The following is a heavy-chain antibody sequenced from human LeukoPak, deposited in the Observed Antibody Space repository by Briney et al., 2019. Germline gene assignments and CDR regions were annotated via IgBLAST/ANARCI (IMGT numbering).Heavy chain of an antibody. CDR1: GFSVSSNY. J-gene: IGHJ4*02. CDR3: ARDFLRSSGSY. Sequence: PGGSLRLSCAASGFSVSSNYRSWVRQAPGKGLEWVSVVYSDGRTYYAASGKGRFTISRDNSKNTLSLQMTSLRPEATAVYFCARDFLRSSGSYWGRGTLVTVSS. CDR2: VYSDGRT. D-gene: IGHD3-22*01. V-gene: IGHV3-53*01.